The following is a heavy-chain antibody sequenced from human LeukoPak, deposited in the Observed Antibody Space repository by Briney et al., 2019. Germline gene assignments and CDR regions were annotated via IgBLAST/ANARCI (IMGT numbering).Heavy chain of an antibody. CDR2: INHSGST. CDR3: ARRGALNYDILTGTYNWFDP. V-gene: IGHV4-34*01. J-gene: IGHJ5*02. CDR1: GGSFSGYY. D-gene: IGHD3-9*01. Sequence: SETLSLTCAVYGGSFSGYYWSWIRQPPGKGLEWIGEINHSGSTNYNPSLKSRVTISVDTSKNQFSLKLSSVTAADTAVYYCARRGALNYDILTGTYNWFDPWGQGTLVTASS.